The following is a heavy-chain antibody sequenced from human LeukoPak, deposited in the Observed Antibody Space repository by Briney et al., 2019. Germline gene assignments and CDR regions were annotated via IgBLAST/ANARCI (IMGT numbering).Heavy chain of an antibody. V-gene: IGHV4-59*01. CDR2: IYYTGST. J-gene: IGHJ3*02. Sequence: SETLSLTCTVSGGSISSFYWNWIRQPPGKGLEWIGYIYYTGSTYYNPSLKSRVTISVDTSKNQFSLELSSVTAADTTVYYCARDSGQIVDYYDSIWGQGTMVTVSS. CDR1: GGSISSFY. CDR3: ARDSGQIVDYYDSI. D-gene: IGHD3-22*01.